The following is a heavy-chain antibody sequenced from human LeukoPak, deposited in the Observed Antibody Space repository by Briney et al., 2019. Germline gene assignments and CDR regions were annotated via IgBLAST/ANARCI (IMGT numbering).Heavy chain of an antibody. D-gene: IGHD3-22*01. CDR3: ARGHYYDSRGSDAFDI. Sequence: GGSLRLSCAASGFTFSSYGMHWVRQAPGKGLEWVAVISYDGSNKYYADSVKGRFTISRDNAKNSLYLQMNSLRAEDTAVYYCARGHYYDSRGSDAFDIWGQGTMVTVSS. J-gene: IGHJ3*02. CDR2: ISYDGSNK. CDR1: GFTFSSYG. V-gene: IGHV3-30*03.